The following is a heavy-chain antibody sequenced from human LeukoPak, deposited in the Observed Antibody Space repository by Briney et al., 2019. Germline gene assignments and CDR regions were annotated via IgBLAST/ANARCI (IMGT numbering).Heavy chain of an antibody. J-gene: IGHJ4*02. V-gene: IGHV4-31*03. D-gene: IGHD3-16*01. CDR1: GGSISSGGYY. CDR2: IYYSGST. CDR3: ARVMITFGGTPGTFDY. Sequence: PSETLSLTCTVSGGSISSGGYYWSWIRQHPGKGLEWIGYIYYSGSTYYNPSLKSRVTISVDTSKNQFSLKLSSVTAADTAVYYCARVMITFGGTPGTFDYWGQGTLVTVSS.